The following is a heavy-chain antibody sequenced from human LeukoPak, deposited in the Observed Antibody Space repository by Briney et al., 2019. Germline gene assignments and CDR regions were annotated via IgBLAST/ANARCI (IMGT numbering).Heavy chain of an antibody. Sequence: GGSLRLSCAASGFTFNTYAMSWVRQAPGKGLEWVSTINSAGDTTYYADSVKGRFTISRDNSKNTLFLQMSGLRVEDTAIYYCAKIGSVVVPAAVGGHYWGQGTLVTVSS. CDR1: GFTFNTYA. D-gene: IGHD2-15*01. V-gene: IGHV3-23*01. J-gene: IGHJ4*02. CDR2: INSAGDTT. CDR3: AKIGSVVVPAAVGGHY.